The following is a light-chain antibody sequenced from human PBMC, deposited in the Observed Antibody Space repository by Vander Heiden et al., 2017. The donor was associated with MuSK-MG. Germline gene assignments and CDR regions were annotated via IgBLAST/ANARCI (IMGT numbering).Light chain of an antibody. V-gene: IGLV1-44*01. CDR2: SNN. CDR3: TTWDDSLNGVV. J-gene: IGLJ7*01. Sequence: QSVVTQPPSASGTPGQRVTISCSGSNSNIGSNSVNWYQQLPGTAPKLLIYSNNQRPSEVPDRFSGSRSGTSASLAISGLQSEDEATYYCTTWDDSLNGVVFGGGTQLTVL. CDR1: NSNIGSNS.